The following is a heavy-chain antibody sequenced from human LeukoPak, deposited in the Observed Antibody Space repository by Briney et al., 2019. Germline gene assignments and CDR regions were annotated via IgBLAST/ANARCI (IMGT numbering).Heavy chain of an antibody. CDR3: ARGRRDRTRHLDY. J-gene: IGHJ4*02. CDR2: IWYDGSNA. Sequence: GGSLRLSCAASGFTFSSYGMHWVRQAPGKGLEWVALIWYDGSNAYYADSVKGRFTISRDNSKNTLYLQMNSLRAEDTAVYFCARGRRDRTRHLDYWGQGTLVTVSS. CDR1: GFTFSSYG. D-gene: IGHD5-24*01. V-gene: IGHV3-33*01.